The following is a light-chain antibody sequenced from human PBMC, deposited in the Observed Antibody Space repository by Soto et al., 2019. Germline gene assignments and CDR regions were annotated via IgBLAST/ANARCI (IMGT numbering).Light chain of an antibody. V-gene: IGKV1-39*01. Sequence: IQMTQSPSSLSASVGYRVTITFRASQSIANYLNWYQQKPGKAPKLLIYAASTLESGVPSRFSGSGSGTDFTLTISSLQPEDFATYYCQQSYNNPKTFGQGTKVDIK. CDR1: QSIANY. J-gene: IGKJ1*01. CDR2: AAS. CDR3: QQSYNNPKT.